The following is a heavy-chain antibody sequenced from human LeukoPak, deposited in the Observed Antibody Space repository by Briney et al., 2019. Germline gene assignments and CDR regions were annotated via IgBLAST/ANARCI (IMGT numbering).Heavy chain of an antibody. D-gene: IGHD1/OR15-1a*01. Sequence: GESLKICCKSSGYSFTSYWIGWVRQMPGKGLEWMGIIYPGDSDTRYSPSFQGQVTISADKSISTAYLQWSSLKASDTAMYYCARHFLVEHLNAFDIWGQGTMVTVSS. J-gene: IGHJ3*02. CDR1: GYSFTSYW. CDR3: ARHFLVEHLNAFDI. CDR2: IYPGDSDT. V-gene: IGHV5-51*01.